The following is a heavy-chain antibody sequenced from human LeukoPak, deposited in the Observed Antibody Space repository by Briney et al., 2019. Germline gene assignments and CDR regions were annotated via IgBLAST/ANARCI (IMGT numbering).Heavy chain of an antibody. D-gene: IGHD6-19*01. V-gene: IGHV3-23*01. J-gene: IGHJ4*02. CDR1: GFTFDDYG. CDR3: AKDHLPGIVVADRDY. CDR2: ISGSGGTT. Sequence: PGGSLRLSCAASGFTFDDYGMSWVRQAPGKGLEWVSAISGSGGTTYYADSVKGRFTISRDNSKSTLYLQINSLRAEDTAVYYCAKDHLPGIVVADRDYWGQGTLVTVSS.